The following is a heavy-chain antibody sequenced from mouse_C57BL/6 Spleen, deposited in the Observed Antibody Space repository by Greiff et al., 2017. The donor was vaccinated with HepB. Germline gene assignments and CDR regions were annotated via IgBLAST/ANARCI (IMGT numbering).Heavy chain of an antibody. V-gene: IGHV1-55*01. CDR3: ARVDYEGPWFAY. CDR1: GYTFTSYW. J-gene: IGHJ3*01. D-gene: IGHD1-1*01. CDR2: FYPGSGST. Sequence: VQLQQPGAELVKPGASVKMSCKASGYTFTSYWITWVKQRPGQGLEWIGDFYPGSGSTNYNEKFKSKATLTVDTSSSTAYVQRSSLTSEASAVYYCARVDYEGPWFAYWGQGTLVTVSA.